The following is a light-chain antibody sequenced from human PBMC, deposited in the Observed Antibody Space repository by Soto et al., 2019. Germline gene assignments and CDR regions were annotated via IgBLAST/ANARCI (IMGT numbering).Light chain of an antibody. Sequence: EIVLTQSPGTLSLSPGERATLSCRASQSVSSSYLAWYQQNPGQAPRLLIYDASRRATGIPDRFSGSGSGTDFPLTISRLEPEDFAVYYCQQYGSSLYTFGQGTKLEIK. V-gene: IGKV3-20*01. CDR3: QQYGSSLYT. CDR2: DAS. J-gene: IGKJ2*01. CDR1: QSVSSSY.